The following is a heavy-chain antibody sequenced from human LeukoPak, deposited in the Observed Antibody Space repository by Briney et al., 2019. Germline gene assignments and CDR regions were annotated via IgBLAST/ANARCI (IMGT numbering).Heavy chain of an antibody. V-gene: IGHV3-23*01. J-gene: IGHJ4*02. D-gene: IGHD3-22*01. CDR2: VSSNGAKT. Sequence: PGKSLRLSCAASGFTFSSYAITWVRQAPGKGLEWVSAVSSNGAKTYYADSVKGRFTISRDNSKNTLYLQMNSLRAEDTAVYYCAKGSYYDSSGYYYFDSWGQGTLVTVSS. CDR1: GFTFSSYA. CDR3: AKGSYYDSSGYYYFDS.